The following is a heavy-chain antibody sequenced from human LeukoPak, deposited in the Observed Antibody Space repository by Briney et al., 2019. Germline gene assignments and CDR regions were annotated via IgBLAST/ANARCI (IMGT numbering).Heavy chain of an antibody. CDR3: AIRWGDGLFDY. V-gene: IGHV1-69*01. CDR2: IIPIFGTA. D-gene: IGHD3-16*01. Sequence: SVKVSCKASGGTFSSYAISWVRQAPGQGLEWMGGIIPIFGTANYAQKFQGRVTITADESTSTAYMEPSSLRSEDTAVYYCAIRWGDGLFDYWGQGTLVTVSS. J-gene: IGHJ4*02. CDR1: GGTFSSYA.